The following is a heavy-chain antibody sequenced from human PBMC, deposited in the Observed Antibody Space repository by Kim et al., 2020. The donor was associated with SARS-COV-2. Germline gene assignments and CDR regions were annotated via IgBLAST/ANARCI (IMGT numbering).Heavy chain of an antibody. Sequence: GGSLRLSCAASGFTFSSYSMNWVRQAPGKGLEWVSYISSSSSTIYYADSVKGRFTISRDNAKNSLYLQMNSLRDEDTAVYYCARETGYGDYGPYFDYWGQGTLVTVSS. CDR1: GFTFSSYS. J-gene: IGHJ4*02. V-gene: IGHV3-48*02. CDR2: ISSSSSTI. CDR3: ARETGYGDYGPYFDY. D-gene: IGHD4-17*01.